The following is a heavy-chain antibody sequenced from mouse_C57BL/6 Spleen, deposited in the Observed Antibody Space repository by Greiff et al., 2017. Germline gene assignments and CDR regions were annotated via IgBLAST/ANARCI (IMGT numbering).Heavy chain of an antibody. CDR2: ISYDGSN. CDR1: GYSITSGYY. Sequence: EVKVEESGPGLVKPSQSLSLTCSVTGYSITSGYYWNWIRQFPGNKLEWMGYISYDGSNNYNPSLKNRISITRDTSKNQFFLKLNSVTTEDTATYYCAREDDGFDYWGQGTTLTVSS. D-gene: IGHD2-3*01. V-gene: IGHV3-6*01. J-gene: IGHJ2*01. CDR3: AREDDGFDY.